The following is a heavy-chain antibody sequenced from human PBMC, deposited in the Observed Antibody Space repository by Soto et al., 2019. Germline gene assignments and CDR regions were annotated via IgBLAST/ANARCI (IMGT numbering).Heavy chain of an antibody. Sequence: PSETLSLTCTVTGDSINNRSYYWGWIRQPPGKGLEWIGSIYYSGSTYNNPSLKSRVSMSVDTSKNQFSLKLRSVTAADTALYYCARKRTSVATQAYLDSWGQGSLVTVSS. V-gene: IGHV4-39*01. CDR1: GDSINNRSYY. D-gene: IGHD2-21*02. J-gene: IGHJ4*02. CDR3: ARKRTSVATQAYLDS. CDR2: IYYSGST.